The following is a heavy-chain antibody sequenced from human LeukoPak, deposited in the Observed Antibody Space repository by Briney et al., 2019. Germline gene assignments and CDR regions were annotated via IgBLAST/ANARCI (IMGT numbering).Heavy chain of an antibody. CDR1: GFTASSNY. D-gene: IGHD3-10*01. J-gene: IGHJ6*03. Sequence: GGSLRLSCAASGFTASSNYMSWVCQAPGKGLEWGSVTYSGGRTYYADSVKGRFTISRDNSKNTLFLQMDSLRAEDTAVYYCARVYYGSGSLYYYYYYMDVWGKGTTVIISS. CDR2: TYSGGRT. CDR3: ARVYYGSGSLYYYYYYMDV. V-gene: IGHV3-53*01.